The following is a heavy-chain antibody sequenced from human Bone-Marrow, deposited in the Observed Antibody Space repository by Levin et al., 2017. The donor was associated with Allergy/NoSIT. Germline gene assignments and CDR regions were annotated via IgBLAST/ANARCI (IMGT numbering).Heavy chain of an antibody. J-gene: IGHJ4*02. Sequence: GESLKISCAASGFTFSSYSMNWVRQAPGKGLEWVSYISSSSSTIYYADSVKGRFTISRDNAKNSLYLQMNSLRAEDTAVYYCARFQDCSGGSCYLRLFDYWGQGTLVTVSS. D-gene: IGHD2-15*01. CDR2: ISSSSSTI. V-gene: IGHV3-48*01. CDR1: GFTFSSYS. CDR3: ARFQDCSGGSCYLRLFDY.